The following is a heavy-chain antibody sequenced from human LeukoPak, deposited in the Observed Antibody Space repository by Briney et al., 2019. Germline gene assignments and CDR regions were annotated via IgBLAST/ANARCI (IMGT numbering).Heavy chain of an antibody. CDR1: EFTFGDIA. J-gene: IGHJ4*02. CDR3: AKEYTGAFSPFPSYFDN. CDR2: ITSYCGRT. V-gene: IGHV3-23*01. Sequence: GSLTLTCTASEFTFGDIAISWVRQAQGQGLEWVSAITSYCGRTYYADSVKSRFTISRDNSKNTLYLQMNSLRAEDTAIYYCAKEYTGAFSPFPSYFDNWGQGTLVTVSS. D-gene: IGHD1-26*01.